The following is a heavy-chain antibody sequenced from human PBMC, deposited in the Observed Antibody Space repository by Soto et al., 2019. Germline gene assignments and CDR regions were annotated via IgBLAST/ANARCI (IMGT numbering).Heavy chain of an antibody. V-gene: IGHV4-34*04. J-gene: IGHJ4*02. D-gene: IGHD3-10*01. CDR1: GGSFSGYY. Sequence: SETLSLTCAVYGGSFSGYYWTWIRQPPGKGLEWIGEINHRGSTSHNPSLKSRATISVDRSKNQFSLKLSSVTAADTAVYYCATMYYYGSGSYYKTYYFDYWGQGTLVTVSS. CDR2: INHRGST. CDR3: ATMYYYGSGSYYKTYYFDY.